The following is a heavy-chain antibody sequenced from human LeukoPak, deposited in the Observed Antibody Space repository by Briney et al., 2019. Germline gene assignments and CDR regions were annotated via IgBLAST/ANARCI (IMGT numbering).Heavy chain of an antibody. Sequence: GESLRLSCTASGFTFSNFWMGWVRQAPGKGLEWVANIKQDETEKYYVDSVKGRFTISRDNAKNSLYLQMNSLRVEDTAVYYCARQGTTYDYWGQGTVVTVSS. D-gene: IGHD1-14*01. V-gene: IGHV3-7*03. J-gene: IGHJ4*02. CDR2: IKQDETEK. CDR1: GFTFSNFW. CDR3: ARQGTTYDY.